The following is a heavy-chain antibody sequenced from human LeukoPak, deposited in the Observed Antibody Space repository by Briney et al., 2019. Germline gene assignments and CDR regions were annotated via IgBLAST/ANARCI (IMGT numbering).Heavy chain of an antibody. J-gene: IGHJ3*02. CDR1: GGTFSSYA. CDR3: ARSLFPSGSAFDI. Sequence: SVKVSCKASGGTFSSYAISWVRQAPGQGLEWMGRIIPIFGIANYAQKFQGRVTITADKSTSTAYMELSSLRSEDTAVYYCARSLFPSGSAFDIWSQGTMVTVSS. CDR2: IIPIFGIA. V-gene: IGHV1-69*04. D-gene: IGHD1-26*01.